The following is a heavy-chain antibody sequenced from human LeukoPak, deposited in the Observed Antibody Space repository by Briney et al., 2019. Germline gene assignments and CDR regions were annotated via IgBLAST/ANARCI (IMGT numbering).Heavy chain of an antibody. CDR3: ARDLVWFGEPKGFYNYMDV. V-gene: IGHV3-21*01. CDR2: ITSSSSYI. D-gene: IGHD3-10*01. J-gene: IGHJ6*03. Sequence: GGSLRLSCAASGFTFNTFSMTWVRQAPGKGLEWVSSITSSSSYIYYADSVKGRFTISRHNAKNSLYLQMNSLRAEDTAVYYCARDLVWFGEPKGFYNYMDVWGKGTTVTVSS. CDR1: GFTFNTFS.